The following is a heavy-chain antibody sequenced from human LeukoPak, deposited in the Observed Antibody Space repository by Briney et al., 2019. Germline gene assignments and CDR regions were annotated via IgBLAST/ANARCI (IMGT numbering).Heavy chain of an antibody. V-gene: IGHV3-74*01. Sequence: GGSLRLSCAASGFMFSSYWMHWVRHTPGKGLVWVSRIKSDGSGTSYADSVKGRFTISRDNAKNTLYLQMNSLRAEDTAVYYCARDGYSFGHDFDYWGQGTLVTVSS. CDR1: GFMFSSYW. J-gene: IGHJ4*02. D-gene: IGHD5-18*01. CDR2: IKSDGSGT. CDR3: ARDGYSFGHDFDY.